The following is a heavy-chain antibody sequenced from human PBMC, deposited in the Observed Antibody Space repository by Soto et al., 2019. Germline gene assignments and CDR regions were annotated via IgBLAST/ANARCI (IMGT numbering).Heavy chain of an antibody. Sequence: NPSETLSLTCPVSGGSVSNKTYYWSWIRQPPGKRLEWIGYVYYSGTTNYNPSLKSRVTISVDLSKNQFSLRLSSVTTADTALYYCARTTAVPNTLRSRYFFDYWGQGTLVTVSS. D-gene: IGHD4-17*01. CDR3: ARTTAVPNTLRSRYFFDY. CDR2: VYYSGTT. CDR1: GGSVSNKTYY. J-gene: IGHJ4*02. V-gene: IGHV4-61*01.